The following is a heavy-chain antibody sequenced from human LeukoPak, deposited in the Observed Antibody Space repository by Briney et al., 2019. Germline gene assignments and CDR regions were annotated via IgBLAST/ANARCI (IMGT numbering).Heavy chain of an antibody. V-gene: IGHV1-24*01. J-gene: IGHJ4*02. Sequence: ASVKVSCKASGGTFSSYAISWVRQAPGKGLEWMGGFDPEDGETIYAQKFQGRVTMTEDTSTDTAYMELSSLRSEDTAVYYCATLRGHSGASYWGQGTLVTVSS. D-gene: IGHD3-3*01. CDR1: GGTFSSYA. CDR2: FDPEDGET. CDR3: ATLRGHSGASY.